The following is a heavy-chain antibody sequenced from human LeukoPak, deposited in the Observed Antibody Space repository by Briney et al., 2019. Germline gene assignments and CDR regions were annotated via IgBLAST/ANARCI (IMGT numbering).Heavy chain of an antibody. CDR3: TTEID. V-gene: IGHV3-15*01. CDR2: IKSQTDGGTT. J-gene: IGHJ4*02. D-gene: IGHD2/OR15-2a*01. CDR1: GFTFNNVW. Sequence: TGGSLRLSCAASGFTFNNVWMNWVRQAPGKGLEWVGRIKSQTDGGTTDYAAPVKGRFIISRDDSKKTLYLQMNSLITEDTAVYYCTTEIDWGQGTLVTVSS.